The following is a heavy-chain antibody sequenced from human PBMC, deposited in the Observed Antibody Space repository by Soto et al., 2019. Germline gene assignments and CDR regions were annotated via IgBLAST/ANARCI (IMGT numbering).Heavy chain of an antibody. V-gene: IGHV4-34*01. CDR3: ARETGYCSSTSCWDYYYYYGMDV. CDR1: GGSFSGYY. J-gene: IGHJ6*02. Sequence: PSETLSLTCAVYGGSFSGYYWSWIRQPPGKGLEWIGEINHSGSTNYNPSLKSRVTISVDTSKNQFSLKLSSVTAADTAVYYCARETGYCSSTSCWDYYYYYGMDVWGQGTTVTVSS. D-gene: IGHD2-2*01. CDR2: INHSGST.